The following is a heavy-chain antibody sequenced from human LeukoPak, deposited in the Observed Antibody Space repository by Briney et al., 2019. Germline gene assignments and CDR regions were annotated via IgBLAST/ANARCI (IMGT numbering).Heavy chain of an antibody. CDR1: GGSISSSSYY. Sequence: PSETLSLTCTVSGGSISSSSYYWGWIRQPPGKGLEWIGSIYYSGSTYYNPSLKSRVTISVDTSTTQSPLKLSSVTAAATAVYYCARHYGDLDYWGQGTLVTVSS. CDR2: IYYSGST. D-gene: IGHD4-17*01. V-gene: IGHV4-39*01. J-gene: IGHJ4*02. CDR3: ARHYGDLDY.